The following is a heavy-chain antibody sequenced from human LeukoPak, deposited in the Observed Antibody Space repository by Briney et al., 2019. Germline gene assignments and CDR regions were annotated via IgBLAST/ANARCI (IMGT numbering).Heavy chain of an antibody. CDR2: IYHSGTT. Sequence: SETLSLTCAVSGYSISSGYYWGWIRQPPGKGLEWIGSIYHSGTTFYNPSLKSRVTISIDPSKNQFSLKLTSVTAADTALYYCARHNSGGYYGAFDYWGRGTLVTVSS. CDR1: GYSISSGYY. CDR3: ARHNSGGYYGAFDY. V-gene: IGHV4-38-2*01. J-gene: IGHJ4*02. D-gene: IGHD1-26*01.